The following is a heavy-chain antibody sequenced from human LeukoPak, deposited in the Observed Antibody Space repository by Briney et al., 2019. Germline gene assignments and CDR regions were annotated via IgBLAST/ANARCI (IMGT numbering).Heavy chain of an antibody. V-gene: IGHV4-34*01. CDR2: INHSGST. Sequence: SETLSLTCAVYGGSFSGYYWSWIRQPPGKGLEWIGEINHSGSTYYNPSLKSRVTISVDTSKNQFSLKLSSVTAADTAVYYCANYDSSGYSCWGQGTLVTVSS. CDR3: ANYDSSGYSC. J-gene: IGHJ4*02. CDR1: GGSFSGYY. D-gene: IGHD3-22*01.